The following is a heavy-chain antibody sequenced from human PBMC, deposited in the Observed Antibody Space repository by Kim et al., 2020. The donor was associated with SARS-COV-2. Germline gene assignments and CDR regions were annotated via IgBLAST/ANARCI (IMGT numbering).Heavy chain of an antibody. CDR1: GGSISSYY. CDR2: IYYSGST. CDR3: ARVNKAGTGYYYYGMDV. J-gene: IGHJ6*02. V-gene: IGHV4-59*01. D-gene: IGHD6-19*01. Sequence: SETLSLTCTVSGGSISSYYWSWIRQPPGKGLEWIGYIYYSGSTNYNPSLKSRVTISVDTSKNQFSLKLSSVTAADTAVYYCARVNKAGTGYYYYGMDVWGQGTTVTVSS.